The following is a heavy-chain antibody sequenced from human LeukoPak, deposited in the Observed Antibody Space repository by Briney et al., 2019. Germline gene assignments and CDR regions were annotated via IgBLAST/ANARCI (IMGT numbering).Heavy chain of an antibody. CDR3: ATRSYHYDSSGYE. J-gene: IGHJ4*02. CDR1: GGSISSSGYY. Sequence: SVTLSLTCTVSGGSISSSGYYWAWIRQPPGKGLEWIGSIYYSGSTYYNPSLRSRVTISVDTSKNQFSLKLSSVTAADTAVYYCATRSYHYDSSGYEWGQGTPVTVSS. CDR2: IYYSGST. V-gene: IGHV4-39*01. D-gene: IGHD3-22*01.